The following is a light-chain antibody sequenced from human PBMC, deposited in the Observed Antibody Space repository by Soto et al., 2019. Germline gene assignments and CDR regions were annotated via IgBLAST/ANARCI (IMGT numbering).Light chain of an antibody. CDR1: QDIRHF. V-gene: IGKV1-27*01. J-gene: IGKJ4*01. CDR3: QKYNTATRT. CDR2: AAS. Sequence: IQMTQSPSALSASVGDRVTITCRASQDIRHFLAWYQHKPGRVPKLLIYAASTLQSGVPSRFSGSGSGTDFILTISSLQPEDAATYSCQKYNTATRTFGGGTTVEI.